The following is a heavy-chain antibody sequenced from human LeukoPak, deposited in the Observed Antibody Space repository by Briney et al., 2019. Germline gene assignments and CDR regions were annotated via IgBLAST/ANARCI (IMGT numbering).Heavy chain of an antibody. V-gene: IGHV1-69*04. CDR2: IIPVVGVA. CDR1: GGTFSSYA. CDR3: ARVSLGGDAFDI. D-gene: IGHD6-25*01. Sequence: GASVKVSCKASGGTFSSYAVSWVRQAPGQGLEWMGRIIPVVGVANHAQKFQARVTITADKSTGTAYMGLSSLRSEDTAVYFRARVSLGGDAFDIWGQGTMVTVSS. J-gene: IGHJ3*02.